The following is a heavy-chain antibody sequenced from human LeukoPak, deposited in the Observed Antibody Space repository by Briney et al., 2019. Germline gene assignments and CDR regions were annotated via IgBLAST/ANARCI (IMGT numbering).Heavy chain of an antibody. J-gene: IGHJ4*02. V-gene: IGHV1-18*01. CDR3: ARVYYYDSSGYYSLNSFDY. Sequence: ASVKVSCKASGGTFSNYAISWVRQAPGQGLEWMGWISAYNGNTNYAQKLQGRVTMTTDTSTSTAYMELRSLRSDDTAVYYCARVYYYDSSGYYSLNSFDYWGQGTLVTVSS. D-gene: IGHD3-22*01. CDR1: GGTFSNYA. CDR2: ISAYNGNT.